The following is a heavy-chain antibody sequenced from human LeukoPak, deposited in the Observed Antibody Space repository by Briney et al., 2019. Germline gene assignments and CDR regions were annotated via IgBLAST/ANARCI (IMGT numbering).Heavy chain of an antibody. D-gene: IGHD5-24*01. CDR1: GGTFSSYA. Sequence: SVKVSCKASGGTFSSYAISWVRQAPGQGLEWMGGIIPIFGTANYAQKFQGRVTITADESTSTAYMELSSLRSEDTAVYYCARGRWLQYYFDYWGQGTLVTVSS. CDR2: IIPIFGTA. CDR3: ARGRWLQYYFDY. V-gene: IGHV1-69*01. J-gene: IGHJ4*02.